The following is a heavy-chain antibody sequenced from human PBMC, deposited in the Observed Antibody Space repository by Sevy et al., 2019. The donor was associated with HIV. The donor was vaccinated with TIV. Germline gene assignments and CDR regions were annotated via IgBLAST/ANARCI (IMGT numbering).Heavy chain of an antibody. CDR3: ARAFGVVISSWYFDL. Sequence: ASVKVSCKASGGTFSSYAISWVRQAPGQGLEWMGGIIPIFGTANYAQKFQGRVTITADESTNTAYMELSSLRSEDTAVYYCARAFGVVISSWYFDLWGRGTLVTVSS. CDR1: GGTFSSYA. D-gene: IGHD3-3*01. J-gene: IGHJ2*01. CDR2: IIPIFGTA. V-gene: IGHV1-69*13.